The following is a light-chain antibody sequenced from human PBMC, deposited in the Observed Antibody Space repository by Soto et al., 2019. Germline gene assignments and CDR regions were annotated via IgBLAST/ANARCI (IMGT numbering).Light chain of an antibody. J-gene: IGLJ1*01. CDR3: GSWDSSLSAYV. CDR1: SSNIGGNS. V-gene: IGLV1-51*01. Sequence: QSVLTQPPSVSAAPGQRVTISCSGSSSNIGGNSVSWYQQLPGTAPKLLIYDDDKRPSGIPDRFSGSKSGTSATLGITGFQTGDEAYYYCGSWDSSLSAYVFGTRTKVTVL. CDR2: DDD.